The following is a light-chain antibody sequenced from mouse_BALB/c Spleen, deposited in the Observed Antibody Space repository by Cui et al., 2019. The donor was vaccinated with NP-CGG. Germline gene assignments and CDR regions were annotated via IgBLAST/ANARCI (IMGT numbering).Light chain of an antibody. CDR1: SGAVTTSNY. CDR2: GTN. Sequence: QALVTHVPALTTSPGETVTLTCRSSSGAVTTSNYANWVQEKPDHLFTGLIGGTNNRAPGVPARFSGSLIGDKAALTITGAQTEDEAIYFCALWYSNHWVFGGGTKLTVL. J-gene: IGLJ1*01. CDR3: ALWYSNHWV. V-gene: IGLV1*01.